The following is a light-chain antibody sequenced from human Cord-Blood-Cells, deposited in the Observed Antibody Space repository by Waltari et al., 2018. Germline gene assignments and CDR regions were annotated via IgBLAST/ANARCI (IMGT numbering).Light chain of an antibody. CDR2: LGS. J-gene: IGKJ1*01. Sequence: DMVMSQSPLSLPVLPGEPASISSRPSQSLLHSNGYNYLYWYLQKPGQSPQLLIHLGSNRASGVPDRFSGSGSGTDFTLKISRVEADDVGVYYCMQALQTPLTFGQGTKVEIK. V-gene: IGKV2-28*01. CDR1: QSLLHSNGYNY. CDR3: MQALQTPLT.